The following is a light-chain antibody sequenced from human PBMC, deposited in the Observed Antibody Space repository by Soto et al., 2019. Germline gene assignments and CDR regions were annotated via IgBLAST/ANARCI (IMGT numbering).Light chain of an antibody. V-gene: IGKV1-6*01. Sequence: TQMTQSPSSLSASVGDRVTIACQASQGIMTELGWYQQKAGEAPKLLIYAASTLQSGVPPRFSGSGSGTDFTLTISSLQPEDFATYYCLQDYDYPRTFGQGTKVEMK. CDR3: LQDYDYPRT. J-gene: IGKJ1*01. CDR2: AAS. CDR1: QGIMTE.